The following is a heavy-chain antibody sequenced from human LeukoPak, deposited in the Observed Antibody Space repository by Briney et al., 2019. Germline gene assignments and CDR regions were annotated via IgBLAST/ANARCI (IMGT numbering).Heavy chain of an antibody. D-gene: IGHD3/OR15-3a*01. CDR1: GYTFTGYY. V-gene: IGHV1-2*02. CDR3: TRVDLLWTGHYSANWFDP. CDR2: INPNSGGT. Sequence: ASVKVSCKASGYTFTGYYMHWVRQAPGQGLEWMGWINPNSGGTNYAQKFQGRVTMTTDTSTTTAYMEVRSLRSDDTAVYYCTRVDLLWTGHYSANWFDPWGQGTPVTVSS. J-gene: IGHJ5*02.